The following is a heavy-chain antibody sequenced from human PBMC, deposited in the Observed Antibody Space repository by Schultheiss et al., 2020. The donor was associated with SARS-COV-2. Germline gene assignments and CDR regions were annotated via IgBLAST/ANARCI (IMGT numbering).Heavy chain of an antibody. CDR3: ARGGTYYYDSSGYWGAFDI. D-gene: IGHD3-22*01. CDR2: INSDGSST. Sequence: GGSLRLSCAASGFTFSSYWMHWVRQAPGKGLVWVSRINSDGSSTSYADSVKGRFTISRDNAKNTLYLQMNSLRAEDTAVYYCARGGTYYYDSSGYWGAFDIWGQGTMVTVSS. V-gene: IGHV3-74*01. J-gene: IGHJ3*02. CDR1: GFTFSSYW.